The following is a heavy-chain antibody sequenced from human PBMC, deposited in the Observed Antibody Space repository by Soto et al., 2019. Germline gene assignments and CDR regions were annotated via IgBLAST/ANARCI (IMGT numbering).Heavy chain of an antibody. CDR1: GFTFSSYA. Sequence: QVQLVESGGGVVQPGRSLRLSCAASGFTFSSYAMHWVRQAPGKGLEWVAVISYDGSNKYYADSVKGRFTISRDNSKNTLYLQMNSLRAEDTAVYYCARDLKPSGYDSSGPVDYWGQGTLFTVSS. D-gene: IGHD3-22*01. J-gene: IGHJ4*02. CDR3: ARDLKPSGYDSSGPVDY. V-gene: IGHV3-30-3*01. CDR2: ISYDGSNK.